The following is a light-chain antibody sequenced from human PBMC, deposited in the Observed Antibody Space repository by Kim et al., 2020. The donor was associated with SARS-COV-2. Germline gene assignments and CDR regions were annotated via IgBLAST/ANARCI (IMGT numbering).Light chain of an antibody. CDR1: QSVSSY. CDR2: DAS. Sequence: LSREERPTPSGRARQSVSSYLAWYQQNPGQAPGLLTYDASNRATGIPARFSGSGSGTDFTLTISSLEPEDFAVYYCQQRSNWLITFGQGTRLEIK. J-gene: IGKJ5*01. CDR3: QQRSNWLIT. V-gene: IGKV3-11*01.